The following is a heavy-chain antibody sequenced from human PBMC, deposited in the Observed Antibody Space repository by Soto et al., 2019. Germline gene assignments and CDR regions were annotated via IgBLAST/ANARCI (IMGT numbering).Heavy chain of an antibody. J-gene: IGHJ6*02. D-gene: IGHD3-9*01. CDR3: ARDILTRFPWGSATAQYSYYGMEV. Sequence: QVQLVQSGSEMKKPGASVKVSCKAAGYTFISYSISWVRQAPGQGLEWLGRITTYNGNTNYAQKFQGRVTLTADTSTNTAYMDLRSLTSEDTAVYYCARDILTRFPWGSATAQYSYYGMEVWGQGTTVTVSS. CDR2: ITTYNGNT. V-gene: IGHV1-18*01. CDR1: GYTFISYS.